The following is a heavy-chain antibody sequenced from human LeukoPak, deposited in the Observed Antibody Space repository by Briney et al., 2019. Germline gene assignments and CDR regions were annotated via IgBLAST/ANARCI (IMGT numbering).Heavy chain of an antibody. CDR1: GYTFIGNY. J-gene: IGHJ3*02. D-gene: IGHD2-2*01. CDR2: INPNTGGT. V-gene: IGHV1-2*02. Sequence: ASVRVSCKTSGYTFIGNYMHWVRQAPGQGLEWVGWINPNTGGTNYAEKFQGRVTMTRDTSISTAYMELSSLKSDDTAVYYCARESTAGVDAFDIWGQGTPVSVS. CDR3: ARESTAGVDAFDI.